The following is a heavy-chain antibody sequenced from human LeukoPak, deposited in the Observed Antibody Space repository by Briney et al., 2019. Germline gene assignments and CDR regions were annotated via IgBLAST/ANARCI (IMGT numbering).Heavy chain of an antibody. CDR1: GFTFSGSA. CDR3: TRLSQSHLRGAFVP. D-gene: IGHD3-10*01. J-gene: IGHJ5*02. V-gene: IGHV3-73*01. Sequence: GGSLRLSCAASGFTFSGSAMHWVRQASGKGLEWDGRIRSKANSYATAYAASVKGRFTISRDDSKNTAYLQMNSLKTEDTAVYYCTRLSQSHLRGAFVPWGQGTLVTVSS. CDR2: IRSKANSYAT.